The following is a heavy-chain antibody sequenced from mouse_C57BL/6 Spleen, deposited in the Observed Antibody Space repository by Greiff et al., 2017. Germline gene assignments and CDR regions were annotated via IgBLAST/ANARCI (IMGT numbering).Heavy chain of an antibody. V-gene: IGHV1-82*01. CDR3: ARDSLYDGYCGFAY. D-gene: IGHD2-3*01. J-gene: IGHJ3*01. Sequence: QVQLQQSGPELVKPGASVKISCKASGYAFSSSWMNWVKQRPGKGLEWIGRIYPGDGDTNYNGKFKGKATLTADKSSSTAYMQLRSLTSEDSAVYFCARDSLYDGYCGFAYWGQGTLVTVSA. CDR2: IYPGDGDT. CDR1: GYAFSSSW.